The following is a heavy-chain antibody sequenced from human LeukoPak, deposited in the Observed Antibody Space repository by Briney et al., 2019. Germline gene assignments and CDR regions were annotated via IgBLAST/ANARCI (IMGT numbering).Heavy chain of an antibody. CDR3: APFSAVTHYYFDY. CDR2: ISSSSSTI. J-gene: IGHJ4*02. Sequence: PGGSLRLSCAASGFTFSSYSMNRVRQAPGKGLEWVSYISSSSSTIYYADSVKGRFTISRDNAKNSLYLQMNSLRAEDTAVYYCAPFSAVTHYYFDYWGQGTLVTVSS. CDR1: GFTFSSYS. D-gene: IGHD6-13*01. V-gene: IGHV3-48*01.